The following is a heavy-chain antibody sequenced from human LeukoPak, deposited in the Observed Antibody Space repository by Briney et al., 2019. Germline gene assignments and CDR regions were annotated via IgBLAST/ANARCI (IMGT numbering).Heavy chain of an antibody. CDR1: GFTFSSYE. V-gene: IGHV3-48*03. CDR3: AELGITMIGCV. Sequence: PGGSLRLSCAASGFTFSSYEMNWVRQAPGKGLEWVSYISSNGSTIYYADSVKGRFTISRDNAKNSLYLQMNSLRAEDTAVYYCAELGITMIGCVWGKGTTVTISS. CDR2: ISSNGSTI. J-gene: IGHJ6*01. D-gene: IGHD3-22*01.